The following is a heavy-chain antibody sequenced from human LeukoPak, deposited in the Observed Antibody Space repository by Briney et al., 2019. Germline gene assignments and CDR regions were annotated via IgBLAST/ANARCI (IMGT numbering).Heavy chain of an antibody. J-gene: IGHJ5*02. CDR2: IKQDGSEK. Sequence: ANIKQDGSEKYYVDSVKGRFTISRDNAKNPLYLQMNSLRAEDTAVYYCARDPKGFLNWFDPWGQGTLVTVSS. V-gene: IGHV3-7*01. CDR3: ARDPKGFLNWFDP.